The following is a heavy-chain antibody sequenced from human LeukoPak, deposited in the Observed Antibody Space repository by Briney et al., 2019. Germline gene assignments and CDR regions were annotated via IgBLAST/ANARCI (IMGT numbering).Heavy chain of an antibody. CDR1: GAILIELS. J-gene: IGHJ4*02. D-gene: IGHD3-10*01. CDR2: FDSEDGKT. V-gene: IGHV1-24*01. Sequence: ASVKVSCKVSGAILIELSIHWVRQSPGKGLEWMGGFDSEDGKTKAAQSFLDRVSLTEDTSLATAYMELRSLTSEDTAVYHCVTGSSERDYYESGTYYLGDSWGQGTVVTVSS. CDR3: VTGSSERDYYESGTYYLGDS.